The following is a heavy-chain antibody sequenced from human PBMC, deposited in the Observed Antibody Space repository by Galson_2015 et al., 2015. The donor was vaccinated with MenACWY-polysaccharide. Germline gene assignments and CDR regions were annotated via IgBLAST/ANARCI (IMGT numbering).Heavy chain of an antibody. Sequence: SLRLSCAASGFTFSSYVMHWVRQAPGKGLEYVSGISSNGGSTYYADSVTGRFTISRDNSENTLYLQMSSLRAEDTAVYYCVKGGYSSSWYRGDYWGQGTLVTVSS. CDR2: ISSNGGST. D-gene: IGHD6-13*01. CDR1: GFTFSSYV. V-gene: IGHV3-64D*08. J-gene: IGHJ4*02. CDR3: VKGGYSSSWYRGDY.